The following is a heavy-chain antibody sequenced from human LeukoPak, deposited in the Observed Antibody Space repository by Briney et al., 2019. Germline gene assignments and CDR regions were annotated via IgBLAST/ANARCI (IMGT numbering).Heavy chain of an antibody. CDR1: GYTFTSYD. D-gene: IGHD5-12*01. V-gene: IGHV1-8*01. CDR2: MNPNSGNT. J-gene: IGHJ6*02. CDR3: ASRVMVAQEAYYYYGMDV. Sequence: ASVKVSCKASGYTFTSYDINWVRQATGQGLEWMGWMNPNSGNTGYAQKFQGRVTMTRNTSISTAYMELSSLRSEDTAVYYCASRVMVAQEAYYYYGMDVWGQGTTVTVSS.